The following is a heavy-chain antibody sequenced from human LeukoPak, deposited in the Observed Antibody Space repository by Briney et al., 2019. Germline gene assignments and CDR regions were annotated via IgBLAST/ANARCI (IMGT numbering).Heavy chain of an antibody. D-gene: IGHD6-19*01. V-gene: IGHV3-48*01. CDR3: AGAIAVAGLDY. CDR1: GFTFSGYK. J-gene: IGHJ4*02. Sequence: GGSLRLSCAASGFTFSGYKMNWVRQAPGKGLEWVSYISGGSSTIYYADSVKGRFTISRDNAKNSLYLQMNSLRAEDTAVYYCAGAIAVAGLDYWGQGTLVTVSS. CDR2: ISGGSSTI.